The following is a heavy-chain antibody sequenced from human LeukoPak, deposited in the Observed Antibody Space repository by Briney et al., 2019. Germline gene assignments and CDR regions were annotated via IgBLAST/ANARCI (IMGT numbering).Heavy chain of an antibody. Sequence: PGRSLRLSCAASGFTFSSYGVHWVRQAPGKGLEWVAVISYDGSNKYYADSVKGRFTISRDNSKNTLYLQMNSLRAEDTAVYYCAKVGDTLDYYDSSGYQLLDDYWGQGTLVTVSS. CDR2: ISYDGSNK. V-gene: IGHV3-30*18. D-gene: IGHD3-22*01. CDR3: AKVGDTLDYYDSSGYQLLDDY. CDR1: GFTFSSYG. J-gene: IGHJ4*02.